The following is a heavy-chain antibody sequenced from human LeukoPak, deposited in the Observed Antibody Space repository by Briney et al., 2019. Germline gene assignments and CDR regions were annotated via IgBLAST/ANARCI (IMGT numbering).Heavy chain of an antibody. Sequence: ASVKVSCKASGYTFIAYHMHWVRQAPGQGLEWMGIINPSGGSTSYAQKFQGRVTMTRDTSTSTVYMELSSLRSEDTAVYYCARHPENSYGYLWGQGTLVTVSS. CDR3: ARHPENSYGYL. CDR2: INPSGGST. D-gene: IGHD5-18*01. CDR1: GYTFIAYH. J-gene: IGHJ4*02. V-gene: IGHV1-46*01.